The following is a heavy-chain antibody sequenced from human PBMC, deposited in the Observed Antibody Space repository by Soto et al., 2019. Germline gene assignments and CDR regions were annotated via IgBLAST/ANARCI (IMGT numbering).Heavy chain of an antibody. J-gene: IGHJ5*02. CDR3: ARTYYYDSSGYYNDP. CDR1: GGSISSYY. V-gene: IGHV4-4*07. Sequence: PSETLSLTCTVSGGSISSYYWSWIRQPAGKGLEWIGRIYTSGSTNYNPSLKSRVTMSVDTSKNQFSLKLSSVTAAGTAVYYCARTYYYDSSGYYNDPWGQGALVTVSS. D-gene: IGHD3-22*01. CDR2: IYTSGST.